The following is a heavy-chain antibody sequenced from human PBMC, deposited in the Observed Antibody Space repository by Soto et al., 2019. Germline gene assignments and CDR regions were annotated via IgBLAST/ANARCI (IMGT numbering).Heavy chain of an antibody. CDR1: GYTFTSYG. CDR2: ISAYNGNT. Sequence: QVQLVQSGAEVKKPGASVKVSCKASGYTFTSYGISWVRQAPGQGLEWMGWISAYNGNTNYAQKLQGRVTMTTDTSTSTAYMELRSLRSDDTAVYYCARVAFLEWLLYPGWFDPWGQGTLVTVSS. V-gene: IGHV1-18*01. CDR3: ARVAFLEWLLYPGWFDP. D-gene: IGHD3-3*02. J-gene: IGHJ5*02.